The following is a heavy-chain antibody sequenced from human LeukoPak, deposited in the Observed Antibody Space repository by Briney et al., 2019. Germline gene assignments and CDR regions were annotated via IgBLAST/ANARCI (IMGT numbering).Heavy chain of an antibody. D-gene: IGHD2-2*01. J-gene: IGHJ5*02. CDR1: GGSISSYF. CDR3: ARYYCSSTSCSRSYNWFDP. Sequence: PSETLSLTCSVSGGSISSYFWSWIRQPPGKGLEWIGYIYYTGSTNYNPSLKSRVTISVDTSKNQFSLKLSSVTAADTAVYYCARYYCSSTSCSRSYNWFDPWGQGTLVTVSS. CDR2: IYYTGST. V-gene: IGHV4-59*01.